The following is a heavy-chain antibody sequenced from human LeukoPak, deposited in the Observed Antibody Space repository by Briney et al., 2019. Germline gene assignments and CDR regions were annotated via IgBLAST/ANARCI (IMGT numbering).Heavy chain of an antibody. J-gene: IGHJ3*02. CDR3: AGLLDARAAFDI. D-gene: IGHD1-1*01. CDR2: IHYSGNS. V-gene: IGHV4-59*08. CDR1: GGSISSYY. Sequence: PSETLSLTCTVSGGSISSYYWTWIRQPPGKGLEWIGYIHYSGNSNYNPSLKSRVTISVDTSKNQFSLKLSSVTAADTAVYYCAGLLDARAAFDIWGQGTMVTVSS.